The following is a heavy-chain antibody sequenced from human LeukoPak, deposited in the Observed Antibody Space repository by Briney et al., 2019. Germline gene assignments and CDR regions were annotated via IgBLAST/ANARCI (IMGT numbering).Heavy chain of an antibody. Sequence: GGSLRLSCAASGFTFSSYAMSWVRQAPGKGLEWVSAISGSGGSTYYADSVKGRFTISRDNSKSTLYLQMNSLRAEDTAVYYCAKEQSGYSSSWYGYWGQGTLVTVSS. CDR2: ISGSGGST. CDR1: GFTFSSYA. CDR3: AKEQSGYSSSWYGY. D-gene: IGHD6-13*01. J-gene: IGHJ4*02. V-gene: IGHV3-23*01.